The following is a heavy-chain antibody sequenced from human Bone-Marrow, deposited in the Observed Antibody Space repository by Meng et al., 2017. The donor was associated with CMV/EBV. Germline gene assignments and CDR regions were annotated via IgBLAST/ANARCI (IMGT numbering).Heavy chain of an antibody. J-gene: IGHJ5*02. Sequence: CTVSGGSVSSGSYYWSWIRQPPGKGLEWIGYIYYSGSTNYNPSLKSRVTISVDTSKNQFSLKLSSVTAADTAVYYCARASPAPGFDPWGQGTLVTVSS. CDR3: ARASPAPGFDP. CDR2: IYYSGST. D-gene: IGHD2-2*01. V-gene: IGHV4-61*01. CDR1: GGSVSSGSYY.